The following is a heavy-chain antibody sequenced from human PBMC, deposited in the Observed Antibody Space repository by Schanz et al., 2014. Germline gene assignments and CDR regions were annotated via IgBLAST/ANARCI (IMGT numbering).Heavy chain of an antibody. J-gene: IGHJ5*02. CDR2: IISILGIP. V-gene: IGHV1-69*09. D-gene: IGHD5-12*01. Sequence: QVQLVHSGAEVKKPGASVKVSCRASGYPFTSDAITWVRQAPGQGLEWMGRIISILGIPNYAQKFQGRVTFTADKSTSTAYMELGSLKSEDTAVYDCARGPLGTSPWGQGTLVTVSS. CDR3: ARGPLGTSP. CDR1: GYPFTSDA.